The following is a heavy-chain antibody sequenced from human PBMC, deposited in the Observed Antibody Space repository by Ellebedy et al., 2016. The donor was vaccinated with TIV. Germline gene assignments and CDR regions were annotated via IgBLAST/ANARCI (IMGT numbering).Heavy chain of an antibody. V-gene: IGHV3-30-3*02. Sequence: GESLKISCVASGFTFSGSAMHWVRQAPGKGLEWVAVISYDGSNTYYKDSVKGRFTISRDNSKNTVYLQMNSLRAEDTAMYYCARPRIGGVAADDFDYWGQGTLVTVSS. D-gene: IGHD6-13*01. CDR3: ARPRIGGVAADDFDY. CDR2: ISYDGSNT. CDR1: GFTFSGSA. J-gene: IGHJ4*02.